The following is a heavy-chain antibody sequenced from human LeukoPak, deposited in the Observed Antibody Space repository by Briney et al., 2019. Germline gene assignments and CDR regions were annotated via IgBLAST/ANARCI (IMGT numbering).Heavy chain of an antibody. J-gene: IGHJ6*03. CDR2: IRYDGSNK. CDR1: GFTFSSYG. V-gene: IGHV3-30*02. CDR3: ARDPYSGGYGDYYYYYMDL. Sequence: GGSLRLSCAASGFTFSSYGMHWVRQAPGKGLEWVAFIRYDGSNKYYADSVKGRFTISRDNAKNSLYLQMNSLRAEDTAVYYCARDPYSGGYGDYYYYYMDLWGQGTTVTISS. D-gene: IGHD1-26*01.